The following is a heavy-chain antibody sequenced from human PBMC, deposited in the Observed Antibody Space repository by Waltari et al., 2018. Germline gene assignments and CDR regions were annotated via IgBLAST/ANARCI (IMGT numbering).Heavy chain of an antibody. V-gene: IGHV3-30*02. CDR2: IRSDGGNK. Sequence: QVQLVESGGGVVQPGGSLRLSCAASGFGFSRSCMHWVRQAPGAGLEWVAYIRSDGGNKYYGDSVKGRFTLSRDESKSTLYLQMDSLRSEDTAVYYCAGWDATRAFRIWGQGTMVIVSS. D-gene: IGHD2-15*01. J-gene: IGHJ3*01. CDR3: AGWDATRAFRI. CDR1: GFGFSRSC.